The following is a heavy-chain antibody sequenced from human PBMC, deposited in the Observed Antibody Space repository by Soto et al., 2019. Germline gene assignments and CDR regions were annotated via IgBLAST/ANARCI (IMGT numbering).Heavy chain of an antibody. J-gene: IGHJ1*01. CDR3: AKGVPGIAVAGTGYFQH. CDR2: ISGSGDST. Sequence: GGSLRLSCAASGVTFSSYAMGGVRQAPGKGLEWVSGISGSGDSTYYADSVKGRFTISRDNSKNTLYLQMNSLRAEDTAVYYCAKGVPGIAVAGTGYFQHWGQGTLVTVSS. CDR1: GVTFSSYA. V-gene: IGHV3-23*01. D-gene: IGHD6-19*01.